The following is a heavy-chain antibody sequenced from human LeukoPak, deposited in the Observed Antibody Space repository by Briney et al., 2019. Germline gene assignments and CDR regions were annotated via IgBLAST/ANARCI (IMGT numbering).Heavy chain of an antibody. D-gene: IGHD3-10*01. J-gene: IGHJ4*02. V-gene: IGHV3-30*02. CDR3: ARVYDDYGSGTLGY. CDR1: GFTLTIYG. Sequence: GGSLRLPCAPCGFTLTIYGFHWVRQAPGKGLEWVAFIRYDGSNKYYADSVKGRFTISRDNSKNTLYLQMNSLRAEGTAVYYCARVYDDYGSGTLGYWGQGTLVTVSS. CDR2: IRYDGSNK.